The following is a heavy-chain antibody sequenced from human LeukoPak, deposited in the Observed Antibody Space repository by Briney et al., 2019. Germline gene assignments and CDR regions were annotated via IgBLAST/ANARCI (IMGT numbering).Heavy chain of an antibody. CDR3: ARGRYVDWLFDY. D-gene: IGHD3-9*01. J-gene: IGHJ4*02. CDR2: IEQDGGEE. Sequence: GGSLRLSCAASGFDCSRYWMTWVRQAPGKGLEWVTNIEQDGGEEYYVDSVKGRFTISRDNAKNSLYLQMNSLRVEDTAVYYCARGRYVDWLFDYWGQGTLVTVSS. CDR1: GFDCSRYW. V-gene: IGHV3-7*03.